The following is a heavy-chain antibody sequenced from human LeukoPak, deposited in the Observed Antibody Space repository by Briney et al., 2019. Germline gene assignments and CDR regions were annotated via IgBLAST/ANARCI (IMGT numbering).Heavy chain of an antibody. D-gene: IGHD4-11*01. Sequence: PGGSLRLSCAASGFTFSNYAMNWVRQAPGKGLEWVSGISGSGGSTYYADSVKGRFTISRDNSKNTLYLQMISLRAEDTAVYYCAKDRYSNYGNWFDPWGQVTLVTVFS. CDR1: GFTFSNYA. CDR3: AKDRYSNYGNWFDP. V-gene: IGHV3-23*01. CDR2: ISGSGGST. J-gene: IGHJ5*02.